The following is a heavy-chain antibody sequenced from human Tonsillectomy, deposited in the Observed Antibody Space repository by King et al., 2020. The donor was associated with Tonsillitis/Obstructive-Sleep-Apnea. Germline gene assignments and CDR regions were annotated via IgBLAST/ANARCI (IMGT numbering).Heavy chain of an antibody. CDR2: IYNSRREK. J-gene: IGHJ3*01. CDR1: GFTFSIYW. V-gene: IGHV3-7*03. D-gene: IGHD6-19*01. CDR3: AKGEWLDA. Sequence: VQLVESGGGLVQPGGSLRLSCAASGFTFSIYWMSWVRQAPGRGLEWVSKIYNSRREKYYVDSVKGRFTISRDNAKNSLYLEMNRLRVEDTAVYYCAKGEWLDAWGEGTVVTLSS.